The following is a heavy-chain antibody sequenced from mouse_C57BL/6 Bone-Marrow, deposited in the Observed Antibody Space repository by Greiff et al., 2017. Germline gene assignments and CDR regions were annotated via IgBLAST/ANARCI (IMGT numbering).Heavy chain of an antibody. D-gene: IGHD1-1*01. CDR1: GYTFTDYY. Sequence: QVQLQQSGAELVRPGASVKLSCKASGYTFTDYYINWVKQRPGQGLEWIARIYPGSGNTYYNEKFKGKATLTAEKSSSTAYMQLSSLTSEDSAVYFCARRHLYYYGRKFLYYAMDYWGQGTSVTVSS. V-gene: IGHV1-76*01. CDR2: IYPGSGNT. CDR3: ARRHLYYYGRKFLYYAMDY. J-gene: IGHJ4*01.